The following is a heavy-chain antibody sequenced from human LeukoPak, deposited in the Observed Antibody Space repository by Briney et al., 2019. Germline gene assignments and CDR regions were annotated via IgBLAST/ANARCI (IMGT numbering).Heavy chain of an antibody. J-gene: IGHJ4*02. V-gene: IGHV3-23*01. Sequence: PGGSLRLSCVASGITFSNYAVSWVRQAPGKGLEWVSGISGSGDNTYYADSVKGRFTISRDNSKNTLYVQVNSLGTEDTAAYYCAKGSYYDSSGSFYFDYWGQGTLVTVSS. D-gene: IGHD3-22*01. CDR3: AKGSYYDSSGSFYFDY. CDR2: ISGSGDNT. CDR1: GITFSNYA.